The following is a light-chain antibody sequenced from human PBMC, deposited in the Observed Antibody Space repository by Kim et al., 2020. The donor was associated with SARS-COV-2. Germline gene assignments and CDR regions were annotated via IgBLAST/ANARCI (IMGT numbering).Light chain of an antibody. V-gene: IGLV2-14*03. CDR3: SSYTSSSTWV. CDR2: HVS. CDR1: SSDVGAYTY. Sequence: QSALTQPASVSGSPGQSITISCTGTSSDVGAYTYVSWYQQHPGKAPKLMIYHVSNRPSGVSNRFSGSKSGNTASLTISGLQAEDEADYYCSSYTSSSTWVFGGGTQLTVL. J-gene: IGLJ3*02.